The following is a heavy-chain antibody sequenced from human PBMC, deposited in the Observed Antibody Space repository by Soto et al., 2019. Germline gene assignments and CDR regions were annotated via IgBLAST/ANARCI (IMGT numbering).Heavy chain of an antibody. J-gene: IGHJ6*04. Sequence: ASVKVSCKASGGTFSSYAISWVRQAPGQGLEWMGGIIPIFGTANYAQKFQGRVTITADESTSTAYMELSSLRSEDTAVYYCARVRSPTVKRPYYSVMAVWGKGTTVPVSS. V-gene: IGHV1-69*13. CDR1: GGTFSSYA. D-gene: IGHD4-17*01. CDR2: IIPIFGTA. CDR3: ARVRSPTVKRPYYSVMAV.